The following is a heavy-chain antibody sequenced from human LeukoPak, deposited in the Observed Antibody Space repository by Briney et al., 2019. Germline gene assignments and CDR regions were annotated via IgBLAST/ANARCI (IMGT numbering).Heavy chain of an antibody. CDR3: SRVSHYYDSSGYYGY. Sequence: GGSLRLSCAASGVTFSSYAMHWVRQAPGKGLEYVSAISSNGGSTYYANSVKGRFTISRDNSKNTLYLQMGSLRAEDMAVYYCSRVSHYYDSSGYYGYWGQGTLVTVSS. CDR2: ISSNGGST. J-gene: IGHJ4*02. V-gene: IGHV3-64*01. CDR1: GVTFSSYA. D-gene: IGHD3-22*01.